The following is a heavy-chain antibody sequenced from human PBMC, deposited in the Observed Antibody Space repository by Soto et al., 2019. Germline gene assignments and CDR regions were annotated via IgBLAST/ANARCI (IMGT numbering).Heavy chain of an antibody. CDR1: GFTFSSYA. CDR2: ISGSGGST. Sequence: EVQLLESGGGLVQPGGSLRLSCAASGFTFSSYAMSWVRQAPGKGLEWVSAISGSGGSTYYADSVKGRFTIFRDNSKNTLYLQMNSLRAEDTAVYYCAKDPQQLVRGGGFDPWGQGTLVTVSS. V-gene: IGHV3-23*01. D-gene: IGHD6-13*01. J-gene: IGHJ5*02. CDR3: AKDPQQLVRGGGFDP.